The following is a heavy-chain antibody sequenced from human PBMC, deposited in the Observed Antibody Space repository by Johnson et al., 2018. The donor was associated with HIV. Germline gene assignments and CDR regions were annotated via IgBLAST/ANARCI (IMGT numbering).Heavy chain of an antibody. CDR3: ARDLDWGRQSGAFDI. Sequence: QVQLLESGGGVVQPGRSLRLSCAASGFTFSSYAMHWVRQAPGKGLEWVAVISYDGSNKYYADSVKGRFTISRDNSKNTLYPQMNSLRAEDTALYYCARDLDWGRQSGAFDIWGQGTMVTVSS. CDR2: ISYDGSNK. J-gene: IGHJ3*02. V-gene: IGHV3-30*04. CDR1: GFTFSSYA. D-gene: IGHD7-27*01.